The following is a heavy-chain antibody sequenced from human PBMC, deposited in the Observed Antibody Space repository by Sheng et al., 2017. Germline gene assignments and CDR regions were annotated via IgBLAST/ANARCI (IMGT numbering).Heavy chain of an antibody. Sequence: QLQLQESGPGLVKPSETLSLTCTVSGDSVNSRHYYWGWIRQSPGKGLEWIGSVYYTGNTYSNPSLRSRVAMSVDSSKNQFSLRLSSVTAADTAFYYCARGEVLVWFEVVNLHNWFDPVGPGDPGSTVSS. D-gene: IGHD3-10*01. CDR2: VYYTGNT. CDR1: GDSVNSRHYY. J-gene: IGHJ5*02. CDR3: ARGEVLVWFEVVNLHNWFDP. V-gene: IGHV4-39*07.